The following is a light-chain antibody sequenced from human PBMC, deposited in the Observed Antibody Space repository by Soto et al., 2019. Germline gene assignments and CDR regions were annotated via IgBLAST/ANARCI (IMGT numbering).Light chain of an antibody. CDR1: QSVLYSSNNKNY. V-gene: IGKV4-1*01. Sequence: VVLTQSPDSLAVALGERATIKCRSSQSVLYSSNNKNYLAWYQRKPGQPPKLLFTWASTRASGVPDRFRGSGSGTDFTLTISSLQAEDVAVYFCQQHFTTPYTVGQGTKLEIK. CDR2: WAS. J-gene: IGKJ2*01. CDR3: QQHFTTPYT.